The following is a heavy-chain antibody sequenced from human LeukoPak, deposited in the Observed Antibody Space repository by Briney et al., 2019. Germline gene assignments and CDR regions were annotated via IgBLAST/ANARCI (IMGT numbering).Heavy chain of an antibody. V-gene: IGHV1-69*04. J-gene: IGHJ6*02. Sequence: PSVKVSCTASGGSFERYGISWVRQAPGQGLEWMGRIIPLVEAVNYSQKFQGRVTISADRFTSVAYMELSSLRPDDTAVYFCARDMSPPGVLVTADYGLDVWGPGTTVTVSS. CDR2: IIPLVEAV. CDR3: ARDMSPPGVLVTADYGLDV. CDR1: GGSFERYG. D-gene: IGHD2-21*02.